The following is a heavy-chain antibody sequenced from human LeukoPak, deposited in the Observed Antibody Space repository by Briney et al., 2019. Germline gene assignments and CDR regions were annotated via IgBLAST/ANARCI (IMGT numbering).Heavy chain of an antibody. D-gene: IGHD5-18*01. J-gene: IGHJ5*02. Sequence: ASVKVSCKASGYTFTGYYMHWVRQAPGQGLEWMGWINPNSGGTNYAQKFQGRVTMTRDTSISTAYMELSRLRSDDTAVYYCARDLETRHSYGSWFDPWGQGTLVTVSS. CDR1: GYTFTGYY. CDR3: ARDLETRHSYGSWFDP. CDR2: INPNSGGT. V-gene: IGHV1-2*02.